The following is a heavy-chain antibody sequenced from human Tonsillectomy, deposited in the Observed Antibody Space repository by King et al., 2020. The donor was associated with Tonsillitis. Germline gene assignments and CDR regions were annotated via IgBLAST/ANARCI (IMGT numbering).Heavy chain of an antibody. V-gene: IGHV5-51*01. Sequence: QLVQSGAEVKKPGESLKISCKGSGYSFTSYLIGWVRQIPGKGLDVMGNIYPGFSDISYSPFFQGQVTISTDKSISTAYLQWSSLKASDTAMYYCARHEVAGDDYWGQGTLVTVSS. J-gene: IGHJ4*02. D-gene: IGHD2-15*01. CDR1: GYSFTSYL. CDR3: ARHEVAGDDY. CDR2: IYPGFSDI.